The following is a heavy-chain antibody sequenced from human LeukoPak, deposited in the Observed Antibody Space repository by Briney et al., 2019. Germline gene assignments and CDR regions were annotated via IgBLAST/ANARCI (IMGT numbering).Heavy chain of an antibody. CDR3: ARGAEIQLWLSLDY. V-gene: IGHV1-24*01. D-gene: IGHD5-18*01. J-gene: IGHJ4*02. CDR1: GYTLTELS. CDR2: FDPEDGET. Sequence: WASVKVSCKVSGYTLTELSMHWVRQAPGKGLEWMGGFDPEDGETIYAQKFQGRVTITADESTSTAYMELSSLRSEDTAVYYCARGAEIQLWLSLDYWGQGTLVTVSS.